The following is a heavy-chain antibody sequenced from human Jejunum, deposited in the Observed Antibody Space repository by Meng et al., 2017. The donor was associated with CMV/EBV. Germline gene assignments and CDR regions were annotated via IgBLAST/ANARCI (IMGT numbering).Heavy chain of an antibody. CDR2: ISEDGTT. CDR1: YN. CDR3: ARGFSCSRSSCYWIYYYGMDV. D-gene: IGHD2-2*01. V-gene: IGHV4-34*01. J-gene: IGHJ6*02. Sequence: YNSRGARRTAGKGLEWNGRISEDGTTNNTPAIKSQITISVDTSKQQFYLNRTSVTAAGAAVYFCARGFSCSRSSCYWIYYYGMDVWGQGSTVTVSS.